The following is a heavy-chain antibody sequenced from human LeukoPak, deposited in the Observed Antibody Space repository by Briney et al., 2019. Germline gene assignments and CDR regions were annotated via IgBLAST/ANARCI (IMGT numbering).Heavy chain of an antibody. CDR1: GFTFSTYA. CDR3: ARSITIIAGWFDT. J-gene: IGHJ5*02. D-gene: IGHD3-22*01. V-gene: IGHV3-64*01. CDR2: LSTNGGST. Sequence: PGGSLRLSCAASGFTFSTYAMHWVRQAPGKGLEYVSTLSTNGGSTYYANFVKGRFTISRDNSKNTLYFQMGSLRPEDMAVYYCARSITIIAGWFDTWGQGTLVTVSS.